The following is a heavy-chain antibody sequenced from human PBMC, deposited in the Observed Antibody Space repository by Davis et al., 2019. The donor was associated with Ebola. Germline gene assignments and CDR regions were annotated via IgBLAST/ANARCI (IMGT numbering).Heavy chain of an antibody. D-gene: IGHD5-24*01. CDR1: GFTFSSYS. CDR2: ISSSSSYI. J-gene: IGHJ4*02. Sequence: GSSLKLSCAAPGFTFSSYSMNWVRQAPGKGLEWVSSISSSSSYIYYADSVKGRFTISRDNVKNSLSLQMNSLRAEDTAVYYCARVEMATIDYLGQGTLVTVSS. V-gene: IGHV3-21*01. CDR3: ARVEMATIDY.